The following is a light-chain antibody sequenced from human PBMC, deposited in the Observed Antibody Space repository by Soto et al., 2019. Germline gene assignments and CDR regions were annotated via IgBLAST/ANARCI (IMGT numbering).Light chain of an antibody. Sequence: DIVMTQSPDSLAVSLGERATINCKSSQSVLYSSNNKNHLVWYQQKPGQHPKLLIYWASTRESGVPDRFSGSGSATDFTLTISSLQAEDVAVYYCQQYHTNPPTFGPGTKVEI. V-gene: IGKV4-1*01. CDR1: QSVLYSSNNKNH. CDR2: WAS. CDR3: QQYHTNPPT. J-gene: IGKJ3*01.